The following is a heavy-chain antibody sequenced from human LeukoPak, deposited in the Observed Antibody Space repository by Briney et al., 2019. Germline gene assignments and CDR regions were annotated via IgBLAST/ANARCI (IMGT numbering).Heavy chain of an antibody. CDR1: GFTFSSYS. CDR2: ISSSSSTI. CDR3: ARDVPLTGDL. D-gene: IGHD7-27*01. V-gene: IGHV3-48*01. Sequence: GGSLRLSCAASGFTFSSYSMNWVRQAPGKGLEWVSYISSSSSTIYCADSVKGRFTVSRDNAKNSLYLQMNSLRAEDTAVYYWARDVPLTGDLWGQEPLVTVSS. J-gene: IGHJ4*02.